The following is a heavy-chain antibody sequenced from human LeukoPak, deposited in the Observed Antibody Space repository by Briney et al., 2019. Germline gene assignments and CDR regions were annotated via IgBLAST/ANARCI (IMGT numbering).Heavy chain of an antibody. V-gene: IGHV3-74*01. CDR2: INSDGSST. CDR1: GFTFSSYW. D-gene: IGHD1-26*01. CDR3: AREVSGSYEFDY. Sequence: GGSLRLSCAASGFTFSSYWMHWVRQAPGRGLVWVSRINSDGSSTSYADSVKGRFTISGDNAKNTLYLQMNSLRAEDTAVYYCAREVSGSYEFDYWGQGTLVTVSS. J-gene: IGHJ4*02.